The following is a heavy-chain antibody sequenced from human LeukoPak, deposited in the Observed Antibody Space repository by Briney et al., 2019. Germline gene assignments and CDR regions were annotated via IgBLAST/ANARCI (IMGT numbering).Heavy chain of an antibody. J-gene: IGHJ4*02. D-gene: IGHD4-17*01. Sequence: PSETLSLTCTVSGGSIRSYYWSWIRQPPGKGLEWIGNIYYNGNTNYNPFLRSRVTISVDTSKNQFSLKLSSVTAADAAVYYCAREVLATVTTFWFDLWGQGTLVTVSS. V-gene: IGHV4-59*12. CDR3: AREVLATVTTFWFDL. CDR2: IYYNGNT. CDR1: GGSIRSYY.